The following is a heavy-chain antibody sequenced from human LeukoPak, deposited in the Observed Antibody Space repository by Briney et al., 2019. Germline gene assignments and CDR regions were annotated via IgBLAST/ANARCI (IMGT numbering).Heavy chain of an antibody. V-gene: IGHV4-59*01. CDR2: TYYSGST. CDR3: AKSSQHSSSWYGGGFDP. J-gene: IGHJ5*02. Sequence: SETLSLTCTVSGGSISSYYWSWIRQPPGKGLEWIGYTYYSGSTNYNPSLKSRVTISVDTSKNQFSLKLSSVTAADTAVYYCAKSSQHSSSWYGGGFDPWGQGTLVTVSS. CDR1: GGSISSYY. D-gene: IGHD6-13*01.